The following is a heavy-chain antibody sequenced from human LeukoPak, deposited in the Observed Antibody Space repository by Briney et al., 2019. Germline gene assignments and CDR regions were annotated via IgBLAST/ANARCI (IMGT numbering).Heavy chain of an antibody. CDR2: IWYDGSNK. CDR3: ARDPSTRMYSSSWYPDDAFDI. Sequence: PGRSLRLSCAASGFTFSSYGMHWVRQASGKGLEWVAVIWYDGSNKYYADSVKGRFTISRDNSKNTLYLQMNSLRAEDTAVYYCARDPSTRMYSSSWYPDDAFDIWGQGTMVTVSS. D-gene: IGHD6-13*01. J-gene: IGHJ3*02. V-gene: IGHV3-33*01. CDR1: GFTFSSYG.